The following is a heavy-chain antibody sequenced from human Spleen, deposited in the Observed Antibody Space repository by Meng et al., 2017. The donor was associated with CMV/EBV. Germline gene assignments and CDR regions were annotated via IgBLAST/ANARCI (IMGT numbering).Heavy chain of an antibody. CDR3: ARLHCSRGSCEAGLIDT. CDR1: FPFRYYS. J-gene: IGHJ5*01. V-gene: IGHV3-21*01. CDR2: ISSGGDYI. D-gene: IGHD2-15*01. Sequence: FPFRYYSMTWVRQAPGKGLEWVSSISSGGDYIYYADSVKGRFIISRDNAENSQSLQMNSLRADDSAVYFCARLHCSRGSCEAGLIDTWGQGTLVTVSS.